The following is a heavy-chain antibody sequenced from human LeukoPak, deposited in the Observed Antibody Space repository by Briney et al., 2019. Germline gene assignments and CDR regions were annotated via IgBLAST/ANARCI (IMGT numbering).Heavy chain of an antibody. Sequence: GGSLRLSCAASGFTFSSYAMHWVRQAPGQGLEWMGIINPSGGSTSYAQKFQGRVTMTRDTSTGTVYVELSSLRSEDTAVYYCARDLMSFWGQGTLVTVSS. CDR3: ARDLMSF. CDR2: INPSGGST. V-gene: IGHV1-46*01. D-gene: IGHD2-8*01. J-gene: IGHJ4*02. CDR1: GFTFSSYA.